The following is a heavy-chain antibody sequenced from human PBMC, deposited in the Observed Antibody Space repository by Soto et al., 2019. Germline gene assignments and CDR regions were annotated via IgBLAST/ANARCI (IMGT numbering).Heavy chain of an antibody. CDR2: ISYDGSNK. D-gene: IGHD6-19*01. Sequence: QVQLVESGGGVVQPGRSLRLSCAASGFTFSSYAMHWVRQAPGKGLEWVAVISYDGSNKYYADSVKGRFTISRDNSKNTLYLKMNSLRAEDTAVYYCARDTYSSGWGRRFDYWGQGTLVTVSS. V-gene: IGHV3-30-3*01. CDR3: ARDTYSSGWGRRFDY. J-gene: IGHJ4*02. CDR1: GFTFSSYA.